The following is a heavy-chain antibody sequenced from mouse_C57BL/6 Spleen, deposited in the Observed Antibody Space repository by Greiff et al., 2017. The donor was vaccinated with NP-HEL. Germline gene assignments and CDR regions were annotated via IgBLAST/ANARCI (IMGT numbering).Heavy chain of an antibody. D-gene: IGHD2-1*01. CDR3: ARDGNYEGWFAY. J-gene: IGHJ3*01. V-gene: IGHV1-53*01. Sequence: QVQLQQPGTELVKPGASVKLSCKASGYTFTSYWMHWVKQRPGHGLEWIGNINPSNGGTNYNEKFKSKATLTVDKSSSTAYMQLSSLTSEDSAVYYCARDGNYEGWFAYWGQGTLVTVSA. CDR2: INPSNGGT. CDR1: GYTFTSYW.